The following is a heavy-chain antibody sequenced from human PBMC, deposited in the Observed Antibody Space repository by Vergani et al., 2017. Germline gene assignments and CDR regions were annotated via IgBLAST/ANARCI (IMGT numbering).Heavy chain of an antibody. CDR3: AKKGGSLYYYGVVV. V-gene: IGHV3-30*02. D-gene: IGHD1-26*01. J-gene: IGHJ6*02. CDR1: GYTFGHFD. CDR2: IRYDGSNP. Sequence: QEQLLQSGGGVVQPGGSLRLSCIGSGYTFGHFDMHWVRPAPGKGLAWVAFIRYDGSNPQYIDSVKGRFTISRDNSKDTLFLQMNGLRPEDTGTYFCAKKGGSLYYYGVVVWGQGTTIAVSS.